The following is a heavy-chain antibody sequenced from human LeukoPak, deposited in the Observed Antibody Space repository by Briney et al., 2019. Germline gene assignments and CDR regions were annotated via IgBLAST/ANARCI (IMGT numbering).Heavy chain of an antibody. CDR1: GGSISNYY. CDR2: IYYSGAT. Sequence: KPSETLSLTCTVSGGSISNYYWSWIRQPPGKGLEWIGHIYYSGATKYNPSLKSRITISVDTCKNQFSLMLSSVTAADTAVYYCARFGITVVRGGKYYFDYWGQGTLVTVSS. D-gene: IGHD3-10*01. CDR3: ARFGITVVRGGKYYFDY. J-gene: IGHJ4*02. V-gene: IGHV4-59*08.